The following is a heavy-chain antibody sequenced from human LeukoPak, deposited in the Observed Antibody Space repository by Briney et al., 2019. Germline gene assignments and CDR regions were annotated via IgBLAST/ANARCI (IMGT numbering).Heavy chain of an antibody. V-gene: IGHV3-11*06. D-gene: IGHD6-13*01. CDR1: GFTFSDYY. CDR2: ISGASSYT. CDR3: ARLGSIAAAGTPDY. Sequence: GGSLRLSCAASGFTFSDYYMSWIRQAPGKGLEWVSYISGASSYTTYADSVKGRFTISRDNAKNSLYLQMNSLRGEDTAVYYCARLGSIAAAGTPDYWGQGTLVTVSS. J-gene: IGHJ4*02.